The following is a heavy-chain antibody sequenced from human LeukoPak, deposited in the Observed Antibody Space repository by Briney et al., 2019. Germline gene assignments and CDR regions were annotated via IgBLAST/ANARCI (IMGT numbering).Heavy chain of an antibody. V-gene: IGHV4-39*07. CDR3: ARRGWIQLREDY. CDR1: GGSISSSSYY. Sequence: SETLSLTCTVSGGSISSSSYYWGWIRQPPGKGLEWIGSIYYSGSTYYNPSLKSRVTISVDTSKNQFSLKLSSVTAADTAVYYCARRGWIQLREDYWGQGTLVTVSS. D-gene: IGHD5-18*01. J-gene: IGHJ4*02. CDR2: IYYSGST.